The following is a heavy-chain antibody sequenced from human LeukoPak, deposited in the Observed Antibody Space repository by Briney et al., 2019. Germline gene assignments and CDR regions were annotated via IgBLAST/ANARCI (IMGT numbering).Heavy chain of an antibody. J-gene: IGHJ4*02. D-gene: IGHD5-18*01. CDR3: ARIGGRGYTFGTFDY. CDR1: GYTFTDYY. Sequence: ASVKVSCKASGYTFTDYYMHWVRQAPGQGLEWMGWINSNSGVTNYAQNFQGRVTMTRDTSISTAYMELSGLRSDDTAVYYCARIGGRGYTFGTFDYWGQGPLVAVSS. CDR2: INSNSGVT. V-gene: IGHV1-2*02.